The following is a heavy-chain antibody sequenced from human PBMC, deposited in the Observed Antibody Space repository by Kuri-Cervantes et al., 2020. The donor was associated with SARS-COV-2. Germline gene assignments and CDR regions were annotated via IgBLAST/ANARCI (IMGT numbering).Heavy chain of an antibody. CDR1: GGSISSYY. CDR2: IYYSGST. CDR3: ARERGGQWLVRLSYFDY. J-gene: IGHJ4*02. Sequence: SETLSLTCTVSGGSISSYYWSWIRQPPGKGLEWIGYIYYSGSTNYNPSLKSRVTISVDTSKNQFSLKLSSVTAADTAVYYCARERGGQWLVRLSYFDYWGQGTLVTVSS. V-gene: IGHV4-59*01. D-gene: IGHD6-19*01.